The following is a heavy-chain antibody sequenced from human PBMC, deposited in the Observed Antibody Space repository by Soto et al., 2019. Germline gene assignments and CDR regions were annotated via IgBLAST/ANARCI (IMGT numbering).Heavy chain of an antibody. J-gene: IGHJ4*02. D-gene: IGHD3-3*01. V-gene: IGHV1-18*04. Sequence: QVQLVQSGAEVKKPGASVKVSCKASGYTFTSYGISWVRQAPGQGLEWMGWISAYNGNTNYAQKLQGRVTMTTDTSTSTAYMELRSLRADDTDVYYCARDLKGSYYDFWSGSFPFDYWCQGTLVTVSS. CDR2: ISAYNGNT. CDR3: ARDLKGSYYDFWSGSFPFDY. CDR1: GYTFTSYG.